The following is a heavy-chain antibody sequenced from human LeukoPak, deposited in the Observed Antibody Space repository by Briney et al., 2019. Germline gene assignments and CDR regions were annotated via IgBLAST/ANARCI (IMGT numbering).Heavy chain of an antibody. CDR1: GFSLSDYS. D-gene: IGHD4-17*01. V-gene: IGHV3-21*04. CDR2: ISSTRSYI. Sequence: GGSLRLSCAASGFSLSDYSLNWVRQAPGKGLEWVSFISSTRSYIYYADSVKGRFTISRDNAKNSLYLQMNSLRGEDTAVYCCARDGDYGDSHVHWYFDLWGRGSLVTVSS. CDR3: ARDGDYGDSHVHWYFDL. J-gene: IGHJ2*01.